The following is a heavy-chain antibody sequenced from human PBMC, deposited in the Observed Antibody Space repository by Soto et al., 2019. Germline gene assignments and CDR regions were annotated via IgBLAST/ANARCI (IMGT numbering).Heavy chain of an antibody. CDR1: GGSISSGGYY. V-gene: IGHV4-31*03. Sequence: PSETLSLTCTVSGGSISSGGYYWSWIRQHPGKGLEWIGYIYYGGSTYYNPSLKSRVTISVDTSKNQFSLKLSSVTAADTAVYYCARDSGDSSGYYYVDYWGQGTLVTVS. D-gene: IGHD3-22*01. CDR2: IYYGGST. CDR3: ARDSGDSSGYYYVDY. J-gene: IGHJ4*02.